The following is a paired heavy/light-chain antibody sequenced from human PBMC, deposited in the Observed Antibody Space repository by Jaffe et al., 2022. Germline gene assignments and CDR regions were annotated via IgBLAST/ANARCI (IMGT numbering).Heavy chain of an antibody. Sequence: EVQLVESGGGLVQPGGSLRLSCAASGFTFSSYSMKWVRQAPGKGLEWISYISGDGTGTYYADSMKGRFTMSRDNAKNSVFLQMNSLRADDTAVYYCVRDVYCGDGTCLHWYSDLWGRGTLVTVSS. V-gene: IGHV3-48*01. J-gene: IGHJ2*01. D-gene: IGHD2-21*01. CDR2: ISGDGTGT. CDR1: GFTFSSYS. CDR3: VRDVYCGDGTCLHWYSDL.
Light chain of an antibody. CDR2: WAS. V-gene: IGKV4-1*01. CDR3: QQYYGSPLT. CDR1: QSVLYNLNDKNY. J-gene: IGKJ4*01. Sequence: DIVMTQSPESLAVSLGERATINCKSSQSVLYNLNDKNYLAWYQQRPGQPPKLLIYWASTRESGIPDRFSGGGSGTEFTLTISSLQAEDVAVYYCQQYYGSPLTFGGGTKVEIK.